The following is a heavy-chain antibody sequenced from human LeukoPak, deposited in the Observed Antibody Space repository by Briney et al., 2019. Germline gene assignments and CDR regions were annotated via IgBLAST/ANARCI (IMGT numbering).Heavy chain of an antibody. Sequence: PGGSLRLSCAASGFTFSSYSMNWVRQAPGKGLEWVSYISSSSSTIYYADSVKGRFTISRDNAKNSLYLQMNSLRAEDTAVYYCARDGGGSGWFFDYWGQGTLVTVSS. CDR3: ARDGGGSGWFFDY. J-gene: IGHJ4*02. CDR1: GFTFSSYS. CDR2: ISSSSSTI. D-gene: IGHD6-19*01. V-gene: IGHV3-48*01.